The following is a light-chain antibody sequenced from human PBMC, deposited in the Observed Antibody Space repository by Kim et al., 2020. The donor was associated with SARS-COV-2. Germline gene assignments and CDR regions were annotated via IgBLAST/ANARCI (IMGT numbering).Light chain of an antibody. CDR3: QQYNNWRWT. Sequence: VSPGDRATLACRASRSVSSNLAWYQQIPGQSPRLLIYGASTRATGIPARFSGSGSGTEFTLTISSLQSEDFAVYYCQQYNNWRWTFGQGTKVDIK. CDR2: GAS. V-gene: IGKV3-15*01. J-gene: IGKJ1*01. CDR1: RSVSSN.